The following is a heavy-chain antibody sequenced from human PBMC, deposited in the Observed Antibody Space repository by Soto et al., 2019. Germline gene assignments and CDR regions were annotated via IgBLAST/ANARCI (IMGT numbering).Heavy chain of an antibody. J-gene: IGHJ4*02. V-gene: IGHV4-59*11. D-gene: IGHD6-19*01. CDR3: ARVGSSGWSPDY. Sequence: SETLSLTCTVSGGSISGHYWIWIRQPPGEGMEWIGYIFYSGSTTYNNNPSLKSRVSISVDTSKNQFYLRLSSVTAADTAVYYCARVGSSGWSPDYWGQGTLVTAPQ. CDR1: GGSISGHY. CDR2: IFYSGSTTY.